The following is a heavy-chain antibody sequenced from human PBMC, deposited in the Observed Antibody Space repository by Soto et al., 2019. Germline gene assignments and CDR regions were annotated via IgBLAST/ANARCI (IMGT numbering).Heavy chain of an antibody. D-gene: IGHD6-13*01. J-gene: IGHJ4*02. V-gene: IGHV1-18*04. CDR2: ISAYNGNT. Sequence: ASVKVSCKASGYTFTSYGISWVRQAPGQGLEWMGWISAYNGNTNYAQKLQGRVTMTTDTSTSTAYMELRSLRSDDTAVYYCASRSSWYPVEYYFDYWGQGTPAPVYS. CDR1: GYTFTSYG. CDR3: ASRSSWYPVEYYFDY.